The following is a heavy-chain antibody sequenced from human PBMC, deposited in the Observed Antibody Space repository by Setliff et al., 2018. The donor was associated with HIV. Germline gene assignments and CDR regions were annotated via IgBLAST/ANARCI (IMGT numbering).Heavy chain of an antibody. J-gene: IGHJ5*02. CDR1: GDSISSMSYY. V-gene: IGHV4-39*01. CDR2: IYYSGST. D-gene: IGHD6-19*01. CDR3: ASQGRSGWLWGGFVS. Sequence: SLTCTVSGDSISSMSYYWGWIRQPPGKGLEWIGSIYYSGSTYYNPSLKSRTTISVDTSQNQFSLKLTSVTAADAAVYYCASQGRSGWLWGGFVSWGQGTLVTVSS.